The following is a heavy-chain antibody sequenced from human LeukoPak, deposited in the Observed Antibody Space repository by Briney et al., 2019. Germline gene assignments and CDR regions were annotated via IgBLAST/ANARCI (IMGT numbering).Heavy chain of an antibody. CDR1: SGSISSSNW. V-gene: IGHV4-4*02. D-gene: IGHD3-9*01. CDR2: IYHSGST. J-gene: IGHJ3*02. Sequence: PSGTLSLTCAVSSGSISSSNWWSWVRQPPGKGLEWIGEIYHSGSTNYNPSLKSRVTISVDKSKNQFSLKLSSVTAADTAVYYCARDRDYDILTGYYEATGAFDIWGQGTMVAVSS. CDR3: ARDRDYDILTGYYEATGAFDI.